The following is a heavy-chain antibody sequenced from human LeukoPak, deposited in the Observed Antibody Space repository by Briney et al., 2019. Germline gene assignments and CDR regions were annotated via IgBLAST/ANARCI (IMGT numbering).Heavy chain of an antibody. CDR2: ISHSGST. CDR3: ARGREVCSSTSCYNKQVDY. D-gene: IGHD2-2*02. Sequence: PSETLSLTCAVSGGSFSGYYWSWIRQPPGKGLEWIGDISHSGSTNYNPTLKSRVTISVDTSKNQFSLKLSSVTAADTAVYYCARGREVCSSTSCYNKQVDYWGQGTLVTVSS. J-gene: IGHJ4*02. CDR1: GGSFSGYY. V-gene: IGHV4-34*01.